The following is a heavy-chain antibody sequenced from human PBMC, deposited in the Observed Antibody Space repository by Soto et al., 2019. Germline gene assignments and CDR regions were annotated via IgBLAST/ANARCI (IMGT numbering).Heavy chain of an antibody. CDR3: ARDPFMVNYYDSSGFNY. CDR1: GFTFSSYG. J-gene: IGHJ4*02. D-gene: IGHD3-22*01. V-gene: IGHV3-33*01. Sequence: GGSLRLSCAASGFTFSSYGMHWVRQAPGKGLEWVAVIWYDGSNKYYADSVKGRFTIARDNSKNTLYLQMKSLRAEDMAVYYCARDPFMVNYYDSSGFNYWGQGTLVTVSS. CDR2: IWYDGSNK.